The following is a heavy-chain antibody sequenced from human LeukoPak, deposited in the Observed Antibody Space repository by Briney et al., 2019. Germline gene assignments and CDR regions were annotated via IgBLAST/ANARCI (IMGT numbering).Heavy chain of an antibody. J-gene: IGHJ4*02. D-gene: IGHD3-22*01. CDR1: GGSISSSSYY. V-gene: IGHV4-39*02. CDR3: VREFRTVDYYDGSAYYYVSYFDS. Sequence: SETLSLTCTVSGGSISSSSYYWGWIRQPPGKGLEWIGGIYYSGSTYYNPSLKSRVTMSTDTSKNHFSLKLSSVTAADTAVYYCVREFRTVDYYDGSAYYYVSYFDSWGQGTLVTVSS. CDR2: IYYSGST.